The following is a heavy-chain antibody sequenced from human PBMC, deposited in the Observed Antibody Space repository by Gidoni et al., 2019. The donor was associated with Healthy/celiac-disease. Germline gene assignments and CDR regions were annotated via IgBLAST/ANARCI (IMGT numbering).Heavy chain of an antibody. Sequence: QVQLMQTGDGVKTPGASGKVSCMAAGSNFTSYGISWLRQAPGQGRVQQGGNSAYNGNTKYAQKLQCRVTMTTDTSSSPVYMELRSLESYDTAVYYCARVWRYSRCVFDYWGQGTLVTVSS. V-gene: IGHV1-18*04. D-gene: IGHD6-13*01. CDR2: NSAYNGNT. CDR1: GSNFTSYG. CDR3: ARVWRYSRCVFDY. J-gene: IGHJ4*02.